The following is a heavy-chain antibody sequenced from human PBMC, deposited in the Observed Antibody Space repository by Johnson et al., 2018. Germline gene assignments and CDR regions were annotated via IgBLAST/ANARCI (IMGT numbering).Heavy chain of an antibody. CDR2: IYPADSDT. Sequence: VQLVQSGAEVKKPRVSLKISCTGSRYSFTSYWIGWVRQMPGKGLEWMGIIYPADSDTRYSPSFQGQVTISADKSISTAYLQWSSLKASDTAMYYCARAIRYSGYDSYAYWGQGTLVTVSS. CDR3: ARAIRYSGYDSYAY. CDR1: RYSFTSYW. D-gene: IGHD5-12*01. V-gene: IGHV5-51*03. J-gene: IGHJ4*02.